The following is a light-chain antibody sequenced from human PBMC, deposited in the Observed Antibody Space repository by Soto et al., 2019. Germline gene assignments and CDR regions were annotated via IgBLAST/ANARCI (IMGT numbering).Light chain of an antibody. CDR1: QSVNSY. V-gene: IGKV3-11*01. CDR2: DAS. CDR3: QQGSNWPLT. J-gene: IGKJ4*01. Sequence: ESVLTQAPATLSLSPGERATLSCRASQSVNSYLAWYQQKPGQAPRLLIYDASNRATGIPARFSGSGSGTDFTLTISSLEPEDFAVYYCQQGSNWPLTFGGGTKVE.